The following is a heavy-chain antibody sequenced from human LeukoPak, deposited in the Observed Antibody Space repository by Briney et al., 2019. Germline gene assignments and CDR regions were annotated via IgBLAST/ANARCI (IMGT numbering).Heavy chain of an antibody. CDR2: IYYDGSKN. CDR1: GFTFNTYS. CDR3: ARDSRPYYYDSSGYYFFDY. J-gene: IGHJ4*02. Sequence: GGSLRLSCAASGFTFNTYSMHWVRQAPGKGLEWVAVIYYDGSKNFYGDSVKGRFTISRDDSKNTLYLQMNSLRVEDTAVYYCARDSRPYYYDSSGYYFFDYWGQGTLVTVSS. D-gene: IGHD3-22*01. V-gene: IGHV3-33*01.